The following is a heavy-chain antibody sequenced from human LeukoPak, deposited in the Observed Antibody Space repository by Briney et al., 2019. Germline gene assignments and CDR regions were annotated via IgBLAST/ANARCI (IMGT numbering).Heavy chain of an antibody. CDR3: ARVRVRGVEY. Sequence: ASVKVSCKASGYTFTSYAMHWVRQAPGQRLEWMGWINAGNGNTKYSQEFQGRVTITRDTSTSTAYMELRSLRSDDTAVYYCARVRVRGVEYWGQGTLVTVSS. CDR1: GYTFTSYA. D-gene: IGHD3-10*01. V-gene: IGHV1-3*01. J-gene: IGHJ4*02. CDR2: INAGNGNT.